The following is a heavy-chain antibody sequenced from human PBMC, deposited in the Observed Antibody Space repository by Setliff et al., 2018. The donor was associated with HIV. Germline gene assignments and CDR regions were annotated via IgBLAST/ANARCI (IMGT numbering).Heavy chain of an antibody. V-gene: IGHV4-59*11. CDR1: DVSISSHY. J-gene: IGHJ4*02. Sequence: LSLTCSVSDVSISSHYWSWIRQPPGKGLEWIGYIYYSGSTNYNPSLKSRVAMSVDTSKNQFSLMLSSVTAADTAVYYCARGGGTSFDYWGQGTLVTISS. CDR2: IYYSGST. D-gene: IGHD1-26*01. CDR3: ARGGGTSFDY.